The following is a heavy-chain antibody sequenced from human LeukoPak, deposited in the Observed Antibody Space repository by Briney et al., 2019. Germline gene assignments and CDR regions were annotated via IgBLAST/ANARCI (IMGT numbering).Heavy chain of an antibody. V-gene: IGHV3-30*02. J-gene: IGHJ4*02. Sequence: GGSLRLSCAASGFTFSSYGMHWVRQAPGKGLEWVAFIRYDGSNKYYADSVKGRFTISRDNSKNTLCLQMNSLRAEDTAVYYCAKSDYCSSTSCYPVSLDYWGQGTLVTVSS. CDR2: IRYDGSNK. CDR1: GFTFSSYG. D-gene: IGHD2-2*01. CDR3: AKSDYCSSTSCYPVSLDY.